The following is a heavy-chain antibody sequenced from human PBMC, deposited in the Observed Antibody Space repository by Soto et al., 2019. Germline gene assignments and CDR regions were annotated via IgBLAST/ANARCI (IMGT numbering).Heavy chain of an antibody. V-gene: IGHV4-30-2*01. CDR3: ARVAYCGGDCYRGFDP. D-gene: IGHD2-21*02. CDR1: GGSIRRGGYS. J-gene: IGHJ5*02. CDR2: NYHRGST. Sequence: QLQLQESGSGLVKPSQTLSLTCAVPGGSIRRGGYSWSWIRQPPGKGLEWVGYNYHRGSTYSHPSLKSRVTISVDRSKTQFSLKLRSVTAADTAVYYCARVAYCGGDCYRGFDPWGQGTLVTVSS.